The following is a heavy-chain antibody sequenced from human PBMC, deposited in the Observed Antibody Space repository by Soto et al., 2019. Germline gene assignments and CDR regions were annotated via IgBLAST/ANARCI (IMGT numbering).Heavy chain of an antibody. CDR2: IGTAGDT. D-gene: IGHD3-10*01. CDR3: ARGPYGSGSPIAPYYFDY. J-gene: IGHJ4*02. CDR1: GFTFSSYD. Sequence: EVQLVESGGGLVQPGGSLRLSCAASGFTFSSYDMHWVRQATGKGLEWVSAIGTAGDTYYPGSVKGRFTISRENAKYSLYLEMNSLRAGDTAVYYCARGPYGSGSPIAPYYFDYCGQGTLVTVSS. V-gene: IGHV3-13*01.